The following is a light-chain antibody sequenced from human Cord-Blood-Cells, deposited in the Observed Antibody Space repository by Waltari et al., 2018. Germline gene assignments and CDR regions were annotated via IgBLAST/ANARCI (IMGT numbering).Light chain of an antibody. CDR1: SLRSYY. CDR2: GKN. V-gene: IGLV3-19*01. J-gene: IGLJ1*01. CDR3: NSRDSSGNHYV. Sequence: SSELTQDPAVSVALGQTVRITCQGDSLRSYYASWYQQKPGQAPVLVIYGKNNRPSGIPDRLSGSSSGNTAALTLTGAQAEDEADYYCNSRDSSGNHYVFGTGTKVTVL.